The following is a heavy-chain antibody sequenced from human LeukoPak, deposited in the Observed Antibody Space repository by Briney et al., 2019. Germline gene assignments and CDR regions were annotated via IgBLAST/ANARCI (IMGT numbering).Heavy chain of an antibody. CDR3: ARTRDGYNNRAFDY. V-gene: IGHV4-59*01. CDR1: GGSISSYY. Sequence: PSETLSLTCTVSGGSISSYYWSWIRQPPGKGLEWIGYIYYSGSTNYNPSLKSRVTISVDTSKNQFSLKLSSVTAADTAVYYCARTRDGYNNRAFDYWGQGTRVAVSP. J-gene: IGHJ4*02. CDR2: IYYSGST. D-gene: IGHD5-24*01.